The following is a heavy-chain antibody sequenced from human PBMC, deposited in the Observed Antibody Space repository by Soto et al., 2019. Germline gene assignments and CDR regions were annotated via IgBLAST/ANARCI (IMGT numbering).Heavy chain of an antibody. CDR2: ISYDGSDI. J-gene: IGHJ4*02. CDR1: GFIFSYYG. CDR3: AKICSSRCCYGEDY. V-gene: IGHV3-30*18. Sequence: QVQLVESGGGVVQPGRSLRLSCAASGFIFSYYGMHWVRQAPGKGLEWVGIISYDGSDIYYADSVKGRFTISRDNSNNTLYLQMNSLRAEDTAVYYCAKICSSRCCYGEDYWGQGTRVTVSP. D-gene: IGHD2-2*01.